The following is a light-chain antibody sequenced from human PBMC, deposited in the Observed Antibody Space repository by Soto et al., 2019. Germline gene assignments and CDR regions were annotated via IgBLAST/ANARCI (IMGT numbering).Light chain of an antibody. J-gene: IGKJ1*01. V-gene: IGKV1-5*03. CDR3: QHYNTYSRA. CDR1: QSISTW. CDR2: KAS. Sequence: DIQMTLSPSTLSASVGDRITITCRASQSISTWLAWYQQKPGKAPKRLIYKASRLQSGVPSRFSGSGSGTEFALTISSLQPDDVATYYCQHYNTYSRAFGQGTKVEIK.